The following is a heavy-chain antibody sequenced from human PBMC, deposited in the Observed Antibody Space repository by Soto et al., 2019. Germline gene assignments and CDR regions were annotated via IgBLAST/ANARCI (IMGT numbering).Heavy chain of an antibody. Sequence: ASETLSLTCAVSGGSISSGGYSWSWIRQPPGKGLEWIGYIYHSGSTYYNPSLKSRVTISVDRSKNQFSLKLSSVTAADTAVYYCARGITIFPYFDYWGQGTLVTVSS. D-gene: IGHD3-9*01. CDR2: IYHSGST. J-gene: IGHJ4*02. V-gene: IGHV4-30-2*01. CDR3: ARGITIFPYFDY. CDR1: GGSISSGGYS.